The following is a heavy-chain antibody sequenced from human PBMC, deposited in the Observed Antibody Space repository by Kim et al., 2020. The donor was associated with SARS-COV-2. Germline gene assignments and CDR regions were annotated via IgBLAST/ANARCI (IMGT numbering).Heavy chain of an antibody. CDR1: GGTFSSYA. D-gene: IGHD1-26*01. CDR2: IIPIFGTA. CDR3: ARGGATGGVGWYFDL. J-gene: IGHJ2*01. Sequence: SVKVSCKASGGTFSSYAISWVRQAPGQGLECMGGIIPIFGTANYAQKFQGRVTITADESTSTAYMELSSLRSEDTAVYYCARGGATGGVGWYFDLWGRGTLVTVSS. V-gene: IGHV1-69*13.